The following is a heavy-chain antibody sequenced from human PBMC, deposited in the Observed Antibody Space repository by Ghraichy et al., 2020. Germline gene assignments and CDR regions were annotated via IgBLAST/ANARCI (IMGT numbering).Heavy chain of an antibody. CDR2: IWYDGSNK. CDR3: ARGSFGGDCYPTA. CDR1: GFTFSNYA. V-gene: IGHV3-33*08. J-gene: IGHJ4*02. Sequence: GGSLRLSCATSGFTFSNYAISWVRQAPGKGLEWVAVIWYDGSNKYYADSVKGRFTISRDNSKNTLYLQMNSLRAEDTAVYYCARGSFGGDCYPTAWGQGTLVTVSS. D-gene: IGHD2-21*02.